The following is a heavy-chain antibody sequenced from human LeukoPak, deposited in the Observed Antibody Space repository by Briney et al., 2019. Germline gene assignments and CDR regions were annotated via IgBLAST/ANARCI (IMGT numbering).Heavy chain of an antibody. D-gene: IGHD5-12*01. V-gene: IGHV6-1*01. CDR3: ARGDRVATSYYYYYMDV. CDR1: GDSVSSNTAA. Sequence: SQTLSLTCAITGDSVSSNTAAWNWIRQSPSRGLEWLGRTYYRSRWYHDYAVSVKSRITINADSSKNQFSLQLNSVTPEDTAVYYCARGDRVATSYYYYYMDVWGKGTTVTISS. CDR2: TYYRSRWYH. J-gene: IGHJ6*03.